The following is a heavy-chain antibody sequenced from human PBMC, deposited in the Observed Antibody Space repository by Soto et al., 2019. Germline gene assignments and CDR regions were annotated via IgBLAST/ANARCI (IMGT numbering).Heavy chain of an antibody. J-gene: IGHJ5*01. CDR1: GFTLSNTG. V-gene: IGHV3-30*18. CDR2: ISHDGFSQ. D-gene: IGHD6-13*01. CDR3: AKDWSSSGWFNWFDS. Sequence: QVQLVESGGGVVQPGTSLRLSCVVSGFTLSNTGVHWVRQAPGKGLEWVAMISHDGFSQHYVDSVRGRFTISRDNSKNTRYLQMDSLRPEDTSVYYCAKDWSSSGWFNWFDSWGQGTLVIVSS.